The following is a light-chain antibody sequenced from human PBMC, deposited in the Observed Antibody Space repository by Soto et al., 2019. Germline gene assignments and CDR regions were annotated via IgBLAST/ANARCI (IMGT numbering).Light chain of an antibody. CDR1: VSDVGGYDS. Sequence: SVLTQPASVSGSPGQSITISCTGTVSDVGGYDSVSWYQQHPGRAPKLIIYGVNNRPSGVSNRFSASKSADTASLTISGLQAEDEANYYCCSYTTSTTYVFGTGNNV. V-gene: IGLV2-14*03. J-gene: IGLJ1*01. CDR3: CSYTTSTTYV. CDR2: GVN.